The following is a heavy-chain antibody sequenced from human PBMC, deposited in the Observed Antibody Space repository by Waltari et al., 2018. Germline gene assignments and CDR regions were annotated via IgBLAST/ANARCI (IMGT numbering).Heavy chain of an antibody. D-gene: IGHD3-22*01. CDR3: ARGSYDSSGYLGY. Sequence: EVQLVESGGGLVQPGGSLRLSCAASGFTFSSYSMNWVRQAPGKGLEWVSYISSSSSTIYYADSVKGRFTISRDNAKNSLYLQMNSLRAEDTAVYYCARGSYDSSGYLGYWGQGTLVTVSS. J-gene: IGHJ4*02. CDR2: ISSSSSTI. V-gene: IGHV3-48*04. CDR1: GFTFSSYS.